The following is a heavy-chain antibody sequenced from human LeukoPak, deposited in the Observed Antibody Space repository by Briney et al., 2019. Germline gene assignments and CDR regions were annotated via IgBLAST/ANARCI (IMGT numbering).Heavy chain of an antibody. CDR3: ARDLRTLDLFGELNY. D-gene: IGHD3-10*02. J-gene: IGHJ4*02. Sequence: SGDGYIYYAASVKGRFTISRDNTEKSLYLQMNSLRAEDTGVYYCARDLRTLDLFGELNYWGQGTLVTVSS. CDR2: SGDGYI. V-gene: IGHV3-21*01.